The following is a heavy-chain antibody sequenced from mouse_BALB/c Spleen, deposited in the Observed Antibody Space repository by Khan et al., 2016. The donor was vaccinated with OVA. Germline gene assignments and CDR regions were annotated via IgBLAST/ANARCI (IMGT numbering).Heavy chain of an antibody. V-gene: IGHV5-6-5*01. CDR1: GFTFSSFA. Sequence: EVELVESGGGLVKPGGSLKLSCAASGFTFSSFAMSWVRQTPEKRLEWVASISSGGSTYYPDSVKGRFTISRDNARNILYLQMSSLRSEDTAMYYCASVYGSSGVDYWGQGTTLTVSS. CDR3: ASVYGSSGVDY. D-gene: IGHD1-1*01. J-gene: IGHJ2*01. CDR2: ISSGGST.